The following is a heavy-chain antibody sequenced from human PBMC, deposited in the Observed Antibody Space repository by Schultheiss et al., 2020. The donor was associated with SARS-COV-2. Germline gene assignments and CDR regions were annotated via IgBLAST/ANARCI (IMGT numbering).Heavy chain of an antibody. CDR3: AREGNMYCPDFES. CDR2: IYTSGGT. D-gene: IGHD1/OR15-1a*01. V-gene: IGHV4-4*07. CDR1: GGSISSYY. J-gene: IGHJ4*02. Sequence: SQTLSLTCTVSGGSISSYYWSWIRQPAGKGLEWIGRIYTSGGTNFNPSLKSRVTMSVDTSKNKFSLKLSSVTAADTAVYYCAREGNMYCPDFESWGQGTLVTVSS.